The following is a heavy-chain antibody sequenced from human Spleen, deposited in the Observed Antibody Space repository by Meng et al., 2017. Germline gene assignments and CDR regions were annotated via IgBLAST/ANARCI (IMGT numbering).Heavy chain of an antibody. CDR1: GFNFGDYA. CDR2: IRRKGLGETT. V-gene: IGHV3-49*03. Sequence: GESLKISCRGSGFNFGDYAMSWFRQAPGKGLEWLTFIRRKGLGETTEYAASVRGRFTISRDDSKTTLYLQMNSLKPEDTAVYYCTTECPPCYALYGMDVWGQGTTVT. J-gene: IGHJ6*02. CDR3: TTECPPCYALYGMDV. D-gene: IGHD2-15*01.